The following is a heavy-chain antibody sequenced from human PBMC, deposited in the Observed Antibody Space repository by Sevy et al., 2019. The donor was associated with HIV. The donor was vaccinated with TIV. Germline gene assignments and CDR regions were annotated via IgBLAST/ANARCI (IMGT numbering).Heavy chain of an antibody. Sequence: GGSLRLSCAAPGFTFSSYDMHWVRQAPGKGLEWVAVISYDGSNKFYLDSVKGRFTISRDNSKSTLYLQWSSLRAEDTAVYYCVRVALTFGGDPYDKHYFMDVWGKGTTVTVSS. D-gene: IGHD3-16*01. CDR3: VRVALTFGGDPYDKHYFMDV. CDR1: GFTFSSYD. CDR2: ISYDGSNK. V-gene: IGHV3-30*03. J-gene: IGHJ6*03.